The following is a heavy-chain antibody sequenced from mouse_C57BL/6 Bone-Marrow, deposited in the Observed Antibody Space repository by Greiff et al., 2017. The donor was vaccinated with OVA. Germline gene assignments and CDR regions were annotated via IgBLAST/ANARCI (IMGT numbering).Heavy chain of an antibody. J-gene: IGHJ2*01. D-gene: IGHD4-1*01. CDR3: ARHLGRGY. CDR2: ISSGGSYT. V-gene: IGHV5-6*01. CDR1: GFTFSSYG. Sequence: EVKLVESGGDLVKPGGSLKLSCAASGFTFSSYGMSWVRQTPDKRLEWVATISSGGSYTYYPDSVKGRFTISRDNAKNTLYLQMSSLKSEDTAMYYCARHLGRGYWGQGTTLTVSS.